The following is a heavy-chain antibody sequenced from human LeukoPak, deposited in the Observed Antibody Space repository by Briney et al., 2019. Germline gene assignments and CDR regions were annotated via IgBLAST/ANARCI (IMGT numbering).Heavy chain of an antibody. J-gene: IGHJ5*02. V-gene: IGHV5-51*01. D-gene: IGHD4-17*01. CDR2: IYPGDSDT. CDR3: ARRATFDYGDYGSFDP. CDR1: GYSFTSYW. Sequence: GESLKISCKGSGYSFTSYWIGWVCQMPGKGLEWMGIIYPGDSDTRYSPSFQGQVTISADKSISTAYLQWSSLKASDTAMYYCARRATFDYGDYGSFDPWGQGTLVTVSS.